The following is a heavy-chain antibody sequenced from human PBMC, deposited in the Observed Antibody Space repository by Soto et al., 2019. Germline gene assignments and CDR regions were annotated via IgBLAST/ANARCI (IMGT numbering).Heavy chain of an antibody. D-gene: IGHD2-15*01. CDR3: AGGLRKYSLSPGY. V-gene: IGHV4-31*03. J-gene: IGHJ4*02. Sequence: PSETLSLTCTVSGGSIGSGGYYWSWIRQQPGKGLEWIGYIYYSGSTYYNPSLKSRVTISVDTSKNQFSLKLSSVTAADTAVYYCAGGLRKYSLSPGYWGQGTLVTVSS. CDR1: GGSIGSGGYY. CDR2: IYYSGST.